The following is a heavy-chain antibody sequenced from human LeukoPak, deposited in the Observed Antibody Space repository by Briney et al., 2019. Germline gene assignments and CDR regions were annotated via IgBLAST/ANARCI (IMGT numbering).Heavy chain of an antibody. J-gene: IGHJ4*02. V-gene: IGHV1-69*05. Sequence: GASVKVSCKASGGTFSSYAISWVRQAPGQGLEWMGGIIPIFGTANYAQKFQGRVTITTDESTSTAYMELSSLRSEDTAVYYCARDRAYCSSTSCYIGYFDYWGQGTLVTVSS. D-gene: IGHD2-2*02. CDR1: GGTFSSYA. CDR2: IIPIFGTA. CDR3: ARDRAYCSSTSCYIGYFDY.